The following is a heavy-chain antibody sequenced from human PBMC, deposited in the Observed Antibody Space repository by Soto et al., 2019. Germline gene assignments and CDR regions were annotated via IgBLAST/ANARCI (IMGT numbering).Heavy chain of an antibody. D-gene: IGHD2-15*01. CDR2: IYYSGLT. V-gene: IGHV4-61*01. CDR3: VRTPTSPRRFDS. Sequence: SETLSLTCTVSGGSVSSGRYYRSWIRQPPGKGLEWIGYIYYSGLTNYSPSLKSRVAISIDTSKNQFSLILSSVTAADTAVYYCVRTPTSPRRFDSWGQGTPVTVSS. J-gene: IGHJ5*01. CDR1: GGSVSSGRYY.